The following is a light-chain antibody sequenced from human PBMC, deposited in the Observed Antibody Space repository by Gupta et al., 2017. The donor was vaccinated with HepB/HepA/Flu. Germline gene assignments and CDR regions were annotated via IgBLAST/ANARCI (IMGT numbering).Light chain of an antibody. CDR3: QTWGHELRG. CDR1: SGHSSYA. V-gene: IGLV4-69*01. J-gene: IGLJ3*02. Sequence: QLVLPQSPSASASLGASVKLTCTLSSGHSSYAIAWHQQQPEQGPRYLMKFKSDGSHSKGDGCPDRFSPLSSGGKRYLTISRRQGEDGAEYSCQTWGHELRGLGGGNKRNVL. CDR2: FKSDGSH.